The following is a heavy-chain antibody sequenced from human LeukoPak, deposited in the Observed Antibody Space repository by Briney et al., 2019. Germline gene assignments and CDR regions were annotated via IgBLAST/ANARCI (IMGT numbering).Heavy chain of an antibody. V-gene: IGHV3-30-3*01. CDR3: ARAIGDSGLFDY. J-gene: IGHJ4*02. Sequence: GGSLRLSCAASGFTFSSYAMHWVRQAPGKGLEWVAVISYDGSNKYYADSVKGRFTISRDNSKNTLYLQMNSLRAEDTAVYYCARAIGDSGLFDYWGQGTLVTVSS. D-gene: IGHD4-17*01. CDR2: ISYDGSNK. CDR1: GFTFSSYA.